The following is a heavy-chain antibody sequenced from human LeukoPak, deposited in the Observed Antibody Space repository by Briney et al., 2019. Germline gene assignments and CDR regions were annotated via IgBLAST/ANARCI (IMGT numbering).Heavy chain of an antibody. CDR3: ARGPYGDYANWFDP. CDR1: GGTFSSYA. D-gene: IGHD4-17*01. J-gene: IGHJ5*02. V-gene: IGHV1-69*04. Sequence: GSSVKVSCKASGGTFSSYAISWVRQAPGQGLEWMGRIIPILGIANYAQKFQGRVTITADKSTSTAYMELSSLRSEDTAVYYCARGPYGDYANWFDPWGQGTLVTVSS. CDR2: IIPILGIA.